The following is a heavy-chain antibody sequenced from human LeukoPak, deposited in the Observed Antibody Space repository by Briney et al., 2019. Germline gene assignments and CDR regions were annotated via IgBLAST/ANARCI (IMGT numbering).Heavy chain of an antibody. CDR3: ARDVPYCSTTSCYVFDI. CDR2: FYYAGST. D-gene: IGHD2-2*01. Sequence: SETLSLTCTVSGDSISTFSWSWIRQSPGKGLEWIGYFYYAGSTNYNPPLQSRATISVDTSQNLFSLKLSSVNAADTAVYYCARDVPYCSTTSCYVFDIWGQGTMVTVSS. CDR1: GDSISTFS. V-gene: IGHV4-59*01. J-gene: IGHJ3*02.